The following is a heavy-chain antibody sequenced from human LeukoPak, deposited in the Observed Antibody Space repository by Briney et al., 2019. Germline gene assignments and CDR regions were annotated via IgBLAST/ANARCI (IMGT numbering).Heavy chain of an antibody. V-gene: IGHV4-39*01. D-gene: IGHD2-2*02. CDR3: ARGLSRIMKDIVVVPAAIGFDP. Sequence: SETLSLTCTVSGGSISSSSYYWGWIRQPPGKGLEWIGSIYYRGSTYYNPSLKSRVTISVDTSKNQFSLKLSSVTAADTAVYYCARGLSRIMKDIVVVPAAIGFDPWGQGTLVTVSS. CDR1: GGSISSSSYY. CDR2: IYYRGST. J-gene: IGHJ5*02.